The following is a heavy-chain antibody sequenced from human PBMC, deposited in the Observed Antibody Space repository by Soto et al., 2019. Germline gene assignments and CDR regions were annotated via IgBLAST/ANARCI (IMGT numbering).Heavy chain of an antibody. CDR1: GGSFSGYY. V-gene: IGHV4-34*01. CDR3: ARGPRYYGGNPPDYYYYYGMDV. CDR2: INHSGST. D-gene: IGHD4-17*01. Sequence: SETLSLTCAVYGGSFSGYYWSWIRQPPGKGLEWIGEINHSGSTNYNPSLKSRVTISVDTSKNQFSLKLSSVTAADTAVYYCARGPRYYGGNPPDYYYYYGMDVWGQGTTVTVSS. J-gene: IGHJ6*02.